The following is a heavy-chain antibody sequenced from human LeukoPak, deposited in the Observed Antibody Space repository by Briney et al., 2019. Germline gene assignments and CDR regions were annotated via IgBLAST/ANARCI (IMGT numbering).Heavy chain of an antibody. CDR2: ISGSGGST. CDR1: GFTFSSYA. V-gene: IGHV3-23*01. Sequence: GGSLRLSCAASGFTFSSYAMSWVRQAPGKGLEWVSAISGSGGSTYYADSVKGRFTISRDNSKNTLYLQMNSLRAEDTAVYYCAKHEAYYYYYYMDVWGKGTTVTVSS. CDR3: AKHEAYYYYYYMDV. J-gene: IGHJ6*03.